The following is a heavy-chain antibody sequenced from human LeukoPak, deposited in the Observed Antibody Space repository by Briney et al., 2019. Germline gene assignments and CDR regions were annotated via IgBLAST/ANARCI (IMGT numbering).Heavy chain of an antibody. J-gene: IGHJ6*03. CDR1: GGSISSYY. Sequence: SETLSLTCTVSGGSISSYYWSWIRQPPGKGLEWIGYIYYSGSTNYNPSLKSRVTMSVDTSKNQFSLKLSSVTAADTAVYYCARKGRTYYYYYMDVWGKGTTVTISS. CDR2: IYYSGST. V-gene: IGHV4-59*12. CDR3: ARKGRTYYYYYMDV.